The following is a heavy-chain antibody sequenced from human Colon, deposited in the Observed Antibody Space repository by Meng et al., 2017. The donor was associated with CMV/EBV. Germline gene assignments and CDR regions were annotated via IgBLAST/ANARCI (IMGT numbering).Heavy chain of an antibody. J-gene: IGHJ6*02. V-gene: IGHV1-8*03. D-gene: IGHD2-2*01. CDR1: GYTFTSYD. CDR2: MNPNSGNT. CDR3: ARDHCSSTGRYWPYYYYYGMDV. Sequence: ASVQVSCKASGYTFTSYDINWVRQATGQGLEWMGWMNPNSGNTGYAQKFQGRVTITRNTSISTAYMELNSLRSEDTAVYYCARDHCSSTGRYWPYYYYYGMDVWGQGTTVTVSS.